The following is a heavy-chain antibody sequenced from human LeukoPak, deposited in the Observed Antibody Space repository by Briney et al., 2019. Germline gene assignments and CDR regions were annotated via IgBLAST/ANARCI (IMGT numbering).Heavy chain of an antibody. CDR3: ARSTPYDILTGYPSYYFDY. CDR1: GGSISSSSYY. V-gene: IGHV4-39*07. J-gene: IGHJ4*02. D-gene: IGHD3-9*01. Sequence: SETLSLTCTVSGGSISSSSYYWGWIRQPPGKGLEWIGSIYYSGSTYYNPSLKSRVTISVDTSKNQFSLKLSSVTAADTAVYYCARSTPYDILTGYPSYYFDYWGQGTLVTVSS. CDR2: IYYSGST.